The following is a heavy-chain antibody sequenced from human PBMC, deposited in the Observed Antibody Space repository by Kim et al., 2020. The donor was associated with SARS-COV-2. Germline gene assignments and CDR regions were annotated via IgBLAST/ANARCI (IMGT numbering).Heavy chain of an antibody. V-gene: IGHV4-30-4*01. Sequence: SETLSLTCTVSGGSISSGDYYWSWIRQPPGKGLEWIGYIYYSGSTYYNPSLKSRVTISVDTSKNQFSLKLSSVTAADTAVYYCARNPSGYDYYYYYYMDVWGKGTTVTVSS. CDR2: IYYSGST. D-gene: IGHD5-12*01. CDR3: ARNPSGYDYYYYYYMDV. J-gene: IGHJ6*03. CDR1: GGSISSGDYY.